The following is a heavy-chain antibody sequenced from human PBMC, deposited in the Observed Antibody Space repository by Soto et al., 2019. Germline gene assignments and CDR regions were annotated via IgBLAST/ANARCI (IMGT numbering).Heavy chain of an antibody. J-gene: IGHJ4*02. CDR1: GFTFRTYA. Sequence: EVQLVEYGGGLVQSGGSLRLSCAASGFTFRTYAMSWVRQAPGKGLEWVAGLFGRGDGISYADSVKGRFTISRYYSNRILYLEMHRLRGGDRAVYYCGKGRQPGGRWPFDHWGQGNLVTVSS. CDR3: GKGRQPGGRWPFDH. CDR2: LFGRGDGI. V-gene: IGHV3-23*04. D-gene: IGHD2-15*01.